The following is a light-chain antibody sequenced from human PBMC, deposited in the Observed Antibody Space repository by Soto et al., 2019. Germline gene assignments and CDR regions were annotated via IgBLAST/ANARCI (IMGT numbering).Light chain of an antibody. CDR3: QQYGNSPIT. CDR2: GTS. CDR1: ERIYSAY. Sequence: IVVSVSPGTLSLSKGERATLSCRASERIYSAYLGWYQQKPGQAPRLLIYGTSSRATGIPDRFSGSGSGTDFTLTISRLEPEDFAVYYCQQYGNSPITFGQGTRLEIK. J-gene: IGKJ5*01. V-gene: IGKV3-20*01.